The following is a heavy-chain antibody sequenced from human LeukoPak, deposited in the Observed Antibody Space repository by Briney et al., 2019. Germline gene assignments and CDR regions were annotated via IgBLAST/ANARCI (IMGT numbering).Heavy chain of an antibody. Sequence: AGASLRLSCAASGFTFSSYSMNWVRQAPGKGLEWVSSISSSSSYIYYPDSVKGRFTISRDNAKNSLYLQMNGLRAADTAVYYCARDFSRDGYNSYYMDVWGKGTTVTVSS. CDR3: ARDFSRDGYNSYYMDV. V-gene: IGHV3-21*01. D-gene: IGHD5-24*01. J-gene: IGHJ6*03. CDR1: GFTFSSYS. CDR2: ISSSSSYI.